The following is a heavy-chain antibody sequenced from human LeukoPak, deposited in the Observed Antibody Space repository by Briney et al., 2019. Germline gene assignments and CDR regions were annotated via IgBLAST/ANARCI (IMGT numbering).Heavy chain of an antibody. D-gene: IGHD2-8*01. J-gene: IGHJ6*03. V-gene: IGHV4-4*02. CDR3: ATNGYYCMDV. CDR2: IYHSGGT. Sequence: SETLSLTCAVSGGSISSSTDWWSWVRQPPGKGLEWIGEIYHSGGTNYNPSLKSRITISVDKSQNQFSLKVNSLTAADTAVYYCATNGYYCMDVWGKGTTVTVSS. CDR1: GGSISSSTDW.